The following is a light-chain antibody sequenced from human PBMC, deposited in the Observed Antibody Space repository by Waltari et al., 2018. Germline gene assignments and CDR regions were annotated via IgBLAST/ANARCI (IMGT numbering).Light chain of an antibody. CDR3: HQRSNWPIT. Sequence: TQSPPIVAASVGDRVTITCRASQSITRWLAWYQQKPGQTPRLLIYGASNRATGIPARFSGSGSGTDFTLTISSLESEDFAVYYCHQRSNWPITFGQGTRLEIK. CDR2: GAS. CDR1: QSITRW. J-gene: IGKJ5*01. V-gene: IGKV3-11*01.